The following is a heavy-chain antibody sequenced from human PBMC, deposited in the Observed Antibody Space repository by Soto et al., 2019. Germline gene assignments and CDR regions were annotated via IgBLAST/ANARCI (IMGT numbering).Heavy chain of an antibody. V-gene: IGHV4-30-4*01. CDR1: GGSISSGDYY. Sequence: PSETLSLTCTVSGGSISSGDYYWSWIRQPPGKGLEWIGYIYYSGSTYYNPSLKSRVTISVDTSKNQLSLKLSSVTAADTAVYYCASPHVDEGASDIWGQGTMVTVSS. CDR3: ASPHVDEGASDI. J-gene: IGHJ3*02. CDR2: IYYSGST.